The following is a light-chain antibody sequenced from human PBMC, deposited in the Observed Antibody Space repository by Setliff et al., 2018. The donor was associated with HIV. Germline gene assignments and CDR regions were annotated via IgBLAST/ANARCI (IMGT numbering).Light chain of an antibody. Sequence: EIVLTQSPGTLSLSPGERATLSCRASLSVTSTYLAWYQHKLGQAPRLLIYGTSSRATGVPDRFSGSGSGTDFTLTIIRLEPEDVAVYYCQQRSNWPLTFGGGTKVDIK. V-gene: IGKV3D-20*02. CDR3: QQRSNWPLT. CDR2: GTS. J-gene: IGKJ4*01. CDR1: LSVTSTY.